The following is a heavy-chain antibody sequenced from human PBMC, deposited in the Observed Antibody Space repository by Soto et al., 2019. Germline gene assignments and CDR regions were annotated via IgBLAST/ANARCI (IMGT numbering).Heavy chain of an antibody. Sequence: SETLSLTCTVSGGSISSNYWTWIRQPPGKGLEWIGYVYNSGSTNYNPSLKSRVTISEDTSKSQFSLKVNSMTAADTAVYYCARYRREAVAGYTLDNWGQGILVT. V-gene: IGHV4-59*01. CDR3: ARYRREAVAGYTLDN. D-gene: IGHD6-13*01. J-gene: IGHJ4*02. CDR1: GGSISSNY. CDR2: VYNSGST.